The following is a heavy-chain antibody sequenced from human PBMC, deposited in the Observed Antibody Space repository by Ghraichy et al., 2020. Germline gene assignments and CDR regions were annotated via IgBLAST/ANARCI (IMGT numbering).Heavy chain of an antibody. V-gene: IGHV3-30*02. J-gene: IGHJ4*02. CDR2: IWDDASAQ. CDR3: AKWTNYDILSGYYRGGDYFDH. Sequence: GGSLRLSCVATGFTFSNCAMHWVRQAPGKGLEWVAFIWDDASAQYYADSVKGRFTISRDNSNNTVYLQMNSLRAEDTAVYYCAKWTNYDILSGYYRGGDYFDHWGQGTLVTVSS. D-gene: IGHD3-9*01. CDR1: GFTFSNCA.